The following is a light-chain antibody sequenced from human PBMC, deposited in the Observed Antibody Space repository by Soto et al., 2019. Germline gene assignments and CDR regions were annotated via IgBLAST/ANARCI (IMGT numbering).Light chain of an antibody. Sequence: QSVLTQPASVSGSPGQSITISCTGTSSDIGGFNYVSWYQQHPGKVPKLLIRNVESRPSGVSNRFSGSKSGNTASLTISGLQPEDEADYYCSSYTSTSTPVVFGGGTKLTVL. J-gene: IGLJ2*01. CDR3: SSYTSTSTPVV. V-gene: IGLV2-14*03. CDR1: SSDIGGFNY. CDR2: NVE.